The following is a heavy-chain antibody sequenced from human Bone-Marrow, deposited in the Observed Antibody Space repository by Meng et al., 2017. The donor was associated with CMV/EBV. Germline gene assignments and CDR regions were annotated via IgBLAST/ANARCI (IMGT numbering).Heavy chain of an antibody. Sequence: GESLKISFAASGFTFSSYGMHWVRQAPGKGLEWVAFIRYDGSNKYYADSVKGRFTISRDNSKNTLYLQMNSLRAEDTAVYYCAKIGPLMSYDFWSGYRYGYYGMDVWGQGTTVTVSS. CDR1: GFTFSSYG. V-gene: IGHV3-30*02. CDR3: AKIGPLMSYDFWSGYRYGYYGMDV. D-gene: IGHD3-3*01. CDR2: IRYDGSNK. J-gene: IGHJ6*02.